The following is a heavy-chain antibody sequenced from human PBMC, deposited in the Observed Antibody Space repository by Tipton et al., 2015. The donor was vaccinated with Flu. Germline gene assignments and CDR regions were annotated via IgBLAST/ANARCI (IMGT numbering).Heavy chain of an antibody. CDR2: ISGYSGNT. CDR1: GYSFTSYG. D-gene: IGHD1-26*01. CDR3: ARSGSYYMSYFDD. V-gene: IGHV1-18*04. Sequence: QSGAEVKKPGASVKVSCKASGYSFTSYGFSWVRQAPGQGLEWMGWISGYSGNTNYAQNLQGRVTMTTDTSTNTAFMELRSLRSDDTAVYYCARSGSYYMSYFDDWGQGTLVTVSS. J-gene: IGHJ4*02.